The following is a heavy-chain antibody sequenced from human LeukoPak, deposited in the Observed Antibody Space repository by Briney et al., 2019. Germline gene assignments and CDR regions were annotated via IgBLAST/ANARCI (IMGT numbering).Heavy chain of an antibody. CDR3: ANLNSYGSNGPY. CDR2: VYDTGST. V-gene: IGHV4-59*08. D-gene: IGHD2-8*01. CDR1: GGSIGSYY. J-gene: IGHJ4*02. Sequence: SETLSLTCTVSGGSIGSYYWSWIRQPPGKGLEWIGYVYDTGSTNYNPSFKSRVTISLDTSKNQFSLNLRSVTAADTAVYYCANLNSYGSNGPYWGQGTLATVSS.